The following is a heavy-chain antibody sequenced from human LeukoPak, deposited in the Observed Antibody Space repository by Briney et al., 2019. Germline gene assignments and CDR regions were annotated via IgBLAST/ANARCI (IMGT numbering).Heavy chain of an antibody. D-gene: IGHD3-10*01. V-gene: IGHV1-18*01. CDR2: ICAYNGNT. Sequence: ASVKVSCTASGYTFTSYGISWVRQAPGQGLEWMGWICAYNGNTNYAQKIQGRVTMTTDTSTSTAYMELRSLRSDDTAVYYCARDSSAPLPLGMDVWGQGTTVTVSS. CDR3: ARDSSAPLPLGMDV. CDR1: GYTFTSYG. J-gene: IGHJ6*02.